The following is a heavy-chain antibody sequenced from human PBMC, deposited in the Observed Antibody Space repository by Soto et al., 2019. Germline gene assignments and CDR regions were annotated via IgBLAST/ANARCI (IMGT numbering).Heavy chain of an antibody. V-gene: IGHV3-23*01. Sequence: GVSLRLSCAASGFTFTNVAMTWVRQAPGKGLEWVSTITDSGGGTDYADSVKGRFTISRDNTKSTLYIQMDNQRADDTAVYYCAKLYWNPRYFDCWGQESRVTVSS. CDR3: AKLYWNPRYFDC. D-gene: IGHD1-1*01. CDR2: ITDSGGGT. J-gene: IGHJ4*02. CDR1: GFTFTNVA.